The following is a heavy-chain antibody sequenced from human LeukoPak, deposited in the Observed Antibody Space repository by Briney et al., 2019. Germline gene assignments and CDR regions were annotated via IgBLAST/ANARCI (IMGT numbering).Heavy chain of an antibody. CDR2: IYYSGSA. CDR1: GGSISSSSYY. D-gene: IGHD1-26*01. CDR3: ARHSVGVSTFDP. V-gene: IGHV4-39*01. J-gene: IGHJ5*02. Sequence: SETLSLTCTVSGGSISSSSYYWGWIRQPPGKGLEWIGSIYYSGSAYYNPSLKSRVTISVDTSKNQFSLKLSSVTAADTAVYYCARHSVGVSTFDPWGQGTLVTVSS.